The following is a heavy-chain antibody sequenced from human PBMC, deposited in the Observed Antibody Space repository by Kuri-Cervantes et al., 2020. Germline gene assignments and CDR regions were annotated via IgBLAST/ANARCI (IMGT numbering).Heavy chain of an antibody. CDR3: ATSHGGDSDY. CDR1: GFTFSSYS. Sequence: GESLKISCAASGFTFSSYSMNWVRQAPGKGLEWVSYISSSSSYIYYADSVKGRFTISRDNAKNSLYLQMNSLRAEDTAVYYCATSHGGDSDYWGQGTLVTVSS. CDR2: ISSSSSYI. J-gene: IGHJ4*02. V-gene: IGHV3-21*05. D-gene: IGHD3-16*01.